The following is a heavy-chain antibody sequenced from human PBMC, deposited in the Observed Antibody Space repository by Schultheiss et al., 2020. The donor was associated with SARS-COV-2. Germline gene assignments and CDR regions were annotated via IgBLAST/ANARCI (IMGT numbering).Heavy chain of an antibody. V-gene: IGHV4-59*01. J-gene: IGHJ4*02. CDR1: GGSISSYY. CDR3: ARGPNYYDSSGQIDY. CDR2: IYYSGST. Sequence: SETLSLTCTVSGGSISSYYWSWIRQPPGKGLEWIGYIYYSGSTNYNPSLKSRVTISVDTSKNQFSLKLSSVTAADTAVYYCARGPNYYDSSGQIDYWGQGTLVTVSS. D-gene: IGHD3-22*01.